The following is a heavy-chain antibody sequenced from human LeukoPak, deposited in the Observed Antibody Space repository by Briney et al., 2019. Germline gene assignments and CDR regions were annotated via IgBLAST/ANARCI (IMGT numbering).Heavy chain of an antibody. CDR1: GFTFSDAW. CDR3: ATMVNINSGW. D-gene: IGHD3-22*01. CDR2: IKTYTEGETK. V-gene: IGHV3-15*01. J-gene: IGHJ4*02. Sequence: GGSLRLSCAASGFTFSDAWMSWVRQAPGKGLEWVGWIKTYTEGETKDYAAPVKDRFIISRDDSKNMLYLEMNSLKIEDTAIYYCATMVNINSGWWGQGTLVTVSS.